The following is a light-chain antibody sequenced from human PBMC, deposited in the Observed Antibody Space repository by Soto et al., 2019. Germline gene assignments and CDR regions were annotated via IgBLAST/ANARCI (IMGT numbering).Light chain of an antibody. CDR1: QSVGSY. CDR3: QQYDSWPPYYT. V-gene: IGKV3-15*01. CDR2: GAS. J-gene: IGKJ2*01. Sequence: EIVMTQSPATLSVSLGDRATLSCRASQSVGSYLAWYQQKPGQAPRLLIYGASTRATGIPARFSGSGSETDFTLTISRLQSEDFAVYYCQQYDSWPPYYTFGQGTKLEIK.